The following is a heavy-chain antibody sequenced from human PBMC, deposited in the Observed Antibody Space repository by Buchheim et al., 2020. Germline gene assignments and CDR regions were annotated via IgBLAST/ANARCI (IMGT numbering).Heavy chain of an antibody. CDR3: VRDKDRSFDY. J-gene: IGHJ4*02. Sequence: EVQLVESRGGLVQPGGSLRLSCAASGFTFSSYWMVWVRQAPGKGLLYVSDLNGDGSTTRYADSVRGRFTISRDNAKNTLYLQMTSLRVEDTAVYYCVRDKDRSFDYWGQGTL. V-gene: IGHV3-74*01. CDR1: GFTFSSYW. CDR2: LNGDGSTT.